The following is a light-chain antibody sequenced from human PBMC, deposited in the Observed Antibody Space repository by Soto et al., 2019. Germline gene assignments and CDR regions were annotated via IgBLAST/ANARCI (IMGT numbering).Light chain of an antibody. J-gene: IGLJ1*01. CDR1: RSDVGGYEY. Sequence: QSALTQPAYVSGSPGQSITISCTGTRSDVGGYEYVSWYQQHPGKAPKLIIYEVFDRPAAVSRRFSGSKSGNTASLTISGLQAEDEADYNCSSYRSGNTYVFGTGTKVTVL. CDR3: SSYRSGNTYV. CDR2: EVF. V-gene: IGLV2-14*01.